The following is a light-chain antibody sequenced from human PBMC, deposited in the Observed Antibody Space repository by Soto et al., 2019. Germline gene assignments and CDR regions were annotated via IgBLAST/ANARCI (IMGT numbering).Light chain of an antibody. J-gene: IGKJ5*01. CDR3: QQYNNWPPVT. CDR2: GAS. Sequence: ETVMMQSPATLSVSPGERVTLFCRASQSVSSNFAWYQQKSGQAPRLLIYGASTRATGIPARFSGSGSGTEFTLTISSLQSEDSAIYYCQQYNNWPPVTFGQGTRLEIK. CDR1: QSVSSN. V-gene: IGKV3-15*01.